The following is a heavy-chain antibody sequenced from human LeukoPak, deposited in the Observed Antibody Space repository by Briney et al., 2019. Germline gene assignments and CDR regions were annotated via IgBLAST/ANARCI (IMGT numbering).Heavy chain of an antibody. CDR2: INPSGGST. CDR3: ARDRVVGTSGFAFDI. Sequence: ASVKVSCKASGYTFTSYYMHWVRQAPGQGLEWMGLINPSGGSTSYAQNFEGRVTMTRDTSTSTVYMELSSVTAADTAVYYCARDRVVGTSGFAFDIWGQGTMVTVSS. CDR1: GYTFTSYY. V-gene: IGHV1-46*01. D-gene: IGHD1-26*01. J-gene: IGHJ3*02.